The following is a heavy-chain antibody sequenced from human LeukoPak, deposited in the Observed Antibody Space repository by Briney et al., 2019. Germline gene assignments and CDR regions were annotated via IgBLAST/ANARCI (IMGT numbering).Heavy chain of an antibody. D-gene: IGHD4-11*01. J-gene: IGHJ5*02. CDR1: GGSISSYY. CDR2: IYYSGST. V-gene: IGHV4-59*01. CDR3: ASTTTAEVENWFDP. Sequence: PSETLSLTCTVSGGSISSYYWGWIRQPPGKGLEWIGYIYYSGSTNYNPSLKSRVTISVDTSKNQFSLKLSSVTAADTAVYYCASTTTAEVENWFDPWGQGTLVTVSS.